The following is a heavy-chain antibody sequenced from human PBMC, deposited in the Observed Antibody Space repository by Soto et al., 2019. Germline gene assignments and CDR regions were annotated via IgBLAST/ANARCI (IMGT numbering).Heavy chain of an antibody. CDR1: GFTFSSYS. CDR2: ISSSSSYI. CDR3: AREEDYDILTGYYKSDSDFDY. D-gene: IGHD3-9*01. J-gene: IGHJ4*02. V-gene: IGHV3-21*01. Sequence: GGSLRLSCAASGFTFSSYSMNWVRQAPGKGLEWVSSISSSSSYIYYADSVKGRFTISRDNAKNSLYLQMNSLRAEDTAAYYCAREEDYDILTGYYKSDSDFDYWGQGTLVTVSS.